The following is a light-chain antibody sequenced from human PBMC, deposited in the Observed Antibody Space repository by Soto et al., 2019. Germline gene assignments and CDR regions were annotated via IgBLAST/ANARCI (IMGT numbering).Light chain of an antibody. J-gene: IGLJ2*01. CDR1: TSDVGRYNL. V-gene: IGLV2-23*01. Sequence: QSALTQPASVSGSPGQSITISCTGTTSDVGRYNLVSWYQQYPGKAPRLMIYEDIERTSGVSNRFSGSKSGNTASLTISGLQTEDEADYYCCSYAGGTSVVFGGGTKLAVL. CDR3: CSYAGGTSVV. CDR2: EDI.